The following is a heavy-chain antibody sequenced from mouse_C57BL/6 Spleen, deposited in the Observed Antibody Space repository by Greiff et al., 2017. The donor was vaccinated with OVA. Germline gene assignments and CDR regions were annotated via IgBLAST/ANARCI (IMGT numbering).Heavy chain of an antibody. CDR2: INYDGSST. CDR3: ASYGSSSYWYFDV. Sequence: EVKLQESEGGLVQPGSSMKLSCTASGFTFSDYYMAWVRQVPEKGLEWVANINYDGSSTYYLDSLKSRFIISRDNAKNILYLQMSSLKSEDTATYYCASYGSSSYWYFDVWGTGTTVTVSS. D-gene: IGHD1-1*01. V-gene: IGHV5-16*01. CDR1: GFTFSDYY. J-gene: IGHJ1*03.